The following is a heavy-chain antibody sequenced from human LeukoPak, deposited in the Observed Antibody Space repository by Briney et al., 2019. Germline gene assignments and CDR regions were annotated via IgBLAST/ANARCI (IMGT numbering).Heavy chain of an antibody. D-gene: IGHD1-26*01. J-gene: IGHJ4*02. CDR2: ISGSGGST. CDR3: AEDSGSYSTALDY. Sequence: PGGSLRLSCAASGFTFSSYAMSWVRQAPGKGLEWVSAISGSGGSTYYADSVKGRFTISRDNSKNTLYLQMNSLRAEDTAVYYCAEDSGSYSTALDYWGQGTLVTVSS. V-gene: IGHV3-23*01. CDR1: GFTFSSYA.